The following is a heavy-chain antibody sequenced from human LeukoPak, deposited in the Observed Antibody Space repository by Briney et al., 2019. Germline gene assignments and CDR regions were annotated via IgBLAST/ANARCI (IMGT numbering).Heavy chain of an antibody. J-gene: IGHJ4*02. CDR2: IGTAGDT. Sequence: GGSLRLSCAASGVTFSRYDMHWVRQATGKGLERVSAIGTAGDTYYPGSVKGRFTISRENATNSLYLQMNSLRAEDTAVYYCARASTGYNYGYGAYYFDYWGQGTLVTVSS. V-gene: IGHV3-13*01. CDR3: ARASTGYNYGYGAYYFDY. D-gene: IGHD5-18*01. CDR1: GVTFSRYD.